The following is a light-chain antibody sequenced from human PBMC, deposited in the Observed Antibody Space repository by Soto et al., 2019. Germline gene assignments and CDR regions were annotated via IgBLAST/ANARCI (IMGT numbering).Light chain of an antibody. V-gene: IGKV3-15*01. CDR1: QSVSTN. CDR2: GAS. J-gene: IGKJ1*01. CDR3: QQYNNWPRT. Sequence: EIVMTQSPATLSVSPGASATLSCRASQSVSTNLAWYQQKPGQVPRVLIYGASTRATEIPARFSGSGSGTEITLTIDSLQSEDFAVYYCQQYNNWPRTFGQGTKVDIK.